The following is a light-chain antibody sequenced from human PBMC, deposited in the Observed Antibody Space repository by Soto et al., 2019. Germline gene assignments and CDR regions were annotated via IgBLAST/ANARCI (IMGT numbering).Light chain of an antibody. CDR3: QQYNSYS. V-gene: IGKV1-5*01. Sequence: DIQMTQSPSSLSASVGDRVTITCRASQSISSYLNWYQQKPGTAPKVLIYHAPNLQSGVPSRFSGSGSGTEFTLTISSLQPDDFATYYCQQYNSYSFGQGTKVDI. J-gene: IGKJ1*01. CDR2: HAP. CDR1: QSISSY.